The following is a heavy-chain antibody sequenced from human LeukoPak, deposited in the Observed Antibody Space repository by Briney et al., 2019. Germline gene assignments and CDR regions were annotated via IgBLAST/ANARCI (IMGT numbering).Heavy chain of an antibody. CDR1: GFIFSSHG. D-gene: IGHD3-10*01. J-gene: IGHJ3*02. CDR2: ISPSGDAT. V-gene: IGHV3-23*01. CDR3: AREGFSGSYDAFDI. Sequence: GGSLRLSCAASGFIFSSHGMNWVRQAPGKGLEWVSGISPSGDATFYADSVKGRFTISTDNAKNTLYLQMNSLRAEDTAVYYCAREGFSGSYDAFDIWGQGTMVTVSS.